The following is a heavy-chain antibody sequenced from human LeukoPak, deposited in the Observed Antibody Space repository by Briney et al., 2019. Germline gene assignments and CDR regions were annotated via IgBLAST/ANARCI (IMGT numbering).Heavy chain of an antibody. CDR2: IGDGNSDT. J-gene: IGHJ5*02. CDR3: AGGLKIPSHKLPRGWFDP. V-gene: IGHV3-21*01. D-gene: IGHD2-15*01. CDR1: GLIFSDYN. Sequence: GGSLRLSCAASGLIFSDYNMNWVRQAPGKGLEWISSIGDGNSDTYYIDSVKGRFTISRDNAKNSLYLQMNSLRAEDTAVYFCAGGLKIPSHKLPRGWFDPWGQGTLVTVSS.